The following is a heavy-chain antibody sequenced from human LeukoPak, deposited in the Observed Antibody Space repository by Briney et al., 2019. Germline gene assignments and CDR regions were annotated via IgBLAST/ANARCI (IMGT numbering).Heavy chain of an antibody. CDR2: INHSGST. V-gene: IGHV4-34*01. J-gene: IGHJ4*02. CDR1: GGSFSGYY. D-gene: IGHD3-22*01. CDR3: ARENYYDSSGFDY. Sequence: PSETLSLTCAVYGGSFSGYYWSWIRQPPGKGLEWIGEINHSGSTNYNPSLKSRVTISVDTSKNQFSLKLSSVTAADMAVYYCARENYYDSSGFDYWGQGTLVTVSS.